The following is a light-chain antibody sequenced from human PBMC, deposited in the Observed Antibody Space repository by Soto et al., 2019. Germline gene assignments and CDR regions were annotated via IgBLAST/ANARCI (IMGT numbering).Light chain of an antibody. CDR2: AAS. CDR1: QGISNY. V-gene: IGKV1-27*01. CDR3: QKYDSAPWT. J-gene: IGKJ1*01. Sequence: DIKMTQSPSSLSASVRDRVTITCRASQGISNYLPWYQQKPGKVPKLLIYAASTLQSGVPSRFSGSGSGTDFTLTISSLQPEDVATYYCQKYDSAPWTFGQGTKVEIK.